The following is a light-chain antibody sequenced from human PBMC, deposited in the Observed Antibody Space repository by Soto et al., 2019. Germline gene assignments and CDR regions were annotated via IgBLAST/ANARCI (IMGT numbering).Light chain of an antibody. CDR2: GAS. J-gene: IGKJ3*01. CDR1: QSVSSN. Sequence: EIVMTQSPATLSVSPGERATLSCRASQSVSSNLAWYQQKPGQAPRLLIYGASTRATGITARFSGSGSGTEVTITISSLQSEEFSVYYCQQYNNWPPFTFGPGTKVDIK. V-gene: IGKV3-15*01. CDR3: QQYNNWPPFT.